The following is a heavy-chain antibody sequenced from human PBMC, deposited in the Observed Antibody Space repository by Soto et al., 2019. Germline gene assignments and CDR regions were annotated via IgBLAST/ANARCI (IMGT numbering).Heavy chain of an antibody. J-gene: IGHJ6*03. Sequence: SETLSLTCTVSGGSISSSSYYWGWIRQPPGKGLEWIGSIYYSGSTYYNPSLKSRVTISVDTSKNQFSLKLSSVTAADTAVYYCARQVLRVLEWPIPPAPSYMDVWGKGTTVTVSS. CDR3: ARQVLRVLEWPIPPAPSYMDV. V-gene: IGHV4-39*01. CDR2: IYYSGST. CDR1: GGSISSSSYY. D-gene: IGHD3-3*01.